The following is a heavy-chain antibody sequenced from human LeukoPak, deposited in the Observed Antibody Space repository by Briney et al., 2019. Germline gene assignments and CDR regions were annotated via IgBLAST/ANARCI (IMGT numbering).Heavy chain of an antibody. Sequence: GTSLRLSCAASGFTFSSYGMHWVRQAPGKGLEWVAVIWYDGGNKLYGDSVKGRFTIYRDNSKNTVYLQMNSLRVEDTAVYYCARDLSGSYMSDYWGQGTLVTVSS. CDR1: GFTFSSYG. CDR2: IWYDGGNK. J-gene: IGHJ4*02. CDR3: ARDLSGSYMSDY. D-gene: IGHD3-10*01. V-gene: IGHV3-33*01.